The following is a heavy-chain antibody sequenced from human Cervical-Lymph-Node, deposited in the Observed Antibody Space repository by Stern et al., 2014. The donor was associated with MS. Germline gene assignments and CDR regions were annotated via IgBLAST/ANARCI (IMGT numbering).Heavy chain of an antibody. CDR1: GYPLNDLS. J-gene: IGHJ6*02. V-gene: IGHV1-24*01. D-gene: IGHD6-19*01. CDR3: ASAVTGLNYYFHALDV. Sequence: QVQLGQSGAEVKKPGASVKVSCKVSGYPLNDLSLHWGRQAPGAGLARVGGSSPEDGETIFAQGLQGRVTVTEDTSTDTAYMELSSLRSEDTAVYYCASAVTGLNYYFHALDVWGQGTTVTVSS. CDR2: SSPEDGET.